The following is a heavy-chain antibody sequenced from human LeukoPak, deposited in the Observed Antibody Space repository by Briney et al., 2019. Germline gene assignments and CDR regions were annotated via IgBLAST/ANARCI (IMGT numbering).Heavy chain of an antibody. CDR3: MFGFDAFDI. V-gene: IGHV4-39*07. CDR1: GGSISSSSYY. D-gene: IGHD3-3*02. CDR2: VYYSGST. J-gene: IGHJ3*02. Sequence: PSETLSLTCTVSGGSISSSSYYWGWIRQPPGKGLEWIGSVYYSGSTYYNPSLKSRVTISVDTSKDQFSLKLSSVTAADTAVYYCMFGFDAFDIWGQGTMVTVSS.